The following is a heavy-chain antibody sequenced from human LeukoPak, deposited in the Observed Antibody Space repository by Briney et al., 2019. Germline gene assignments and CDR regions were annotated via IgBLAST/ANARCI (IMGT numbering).Heavy chain of an antibody. CDR3: TTKVIRGNSGDDYDD. V-gene: IGHV3-30*03. J-gene: IGHJ4*02. D-gene: IGHD5-12*01. Sequence: SGGSLRLSCAASGVTFSSYGMHWVRQAPGKGLEWVALISSDGNDKLYGDSAKGRFTISRDDSKSTLYLQMNSLRAEDTAVYYCTTKVIRGNSGDDYDDWGQGTLVTVSS. CDR1: GVTFSSYG. CDR2: ISSDGNDK.